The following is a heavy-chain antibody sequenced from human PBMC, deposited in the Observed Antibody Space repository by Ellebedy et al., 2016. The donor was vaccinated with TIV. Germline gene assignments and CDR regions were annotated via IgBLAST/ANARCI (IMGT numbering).Heavy chain of an antibody. V-gene: IGHV4-59*08. Sequence: MPSETLSLTCTVSGGSIRSNYWDRIRQPPGKGLEWIGYIYNSVITNYNPSLKSRVTMSVDTSKRQLSLKLRSVTAADTAVYYCARRYSGSSYHYFDYWGQGTLVIVSS. CDR1: GGSIRSNY. J-gene: IGHJ4*02. D-gene: IGHD1-26*01. CDR2: IYNSVIT. CDR3: ARRYSGSSYHYFDY.